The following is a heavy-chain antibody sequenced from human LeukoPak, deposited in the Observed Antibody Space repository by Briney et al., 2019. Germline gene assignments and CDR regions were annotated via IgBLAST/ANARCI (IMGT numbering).Heavy chain of an antibody. D-gene: IGHD3-3*01. CDR3: ARDSDFWSGYYFDG. CDR2: INPNSGGT. J-gene: IGHJ4*02. V-gene: IGHV1-2*02. CDR1: RYTFTRYY. Sequence: ASVKVSCKASRYTFTRYYMHWVRQAPGQGLEWMGWINPNSGGTNYAQKFQGRVTMTRDTSISTAYMELSRLRSDDTAVYYCARDSDFWSGYYFDGWGQGTLVTVSS.